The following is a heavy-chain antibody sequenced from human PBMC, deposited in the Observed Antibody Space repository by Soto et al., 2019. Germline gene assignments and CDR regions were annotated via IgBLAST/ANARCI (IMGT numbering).Heavy chain of an antibody. CDR3: AREGTYCSGGSCYPHFDY. V-gene: IGHV3-33*01. CDR2: IWYDGSNK. J-gene: IGHJ4*02. Sequence: PGGSLRLSCAASGFTFSSYGMHWVRQAPGKGLEWVSFIWYDGSNKYYADSVKGRFTISRDNSKNTLYLQMNSLRAEDTAVYYCAREGTYCSGGSCYPHFDYWGQGTLVTVSS. CDR1: GFTFSSYG. D-gene: IGHD2-15*01.